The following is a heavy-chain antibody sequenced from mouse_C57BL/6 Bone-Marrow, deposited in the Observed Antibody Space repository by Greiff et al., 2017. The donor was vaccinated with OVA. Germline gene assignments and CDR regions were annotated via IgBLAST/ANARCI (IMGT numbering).Heavy chain of an antibody. CDR3: AREGIPYYYGSSWAY. V-gene: IGHV1-9*01. Sequence: QVQLKQSGAELMKPGASVKLSCKATGYTFTGYWIEWVKQRPGHGLEWIGEILPGSGSTNYNEKFKGKATFTADTSSNTAYMQLSSLTTEDSAIYYCAREGIPYYYGSSWAYWGQGTLVTVSA. D-gene: IGHD1-1*01. CDR2: ILPGSGST. CDR1: GYTFTGYW. J-gene: IGHJ3*01.